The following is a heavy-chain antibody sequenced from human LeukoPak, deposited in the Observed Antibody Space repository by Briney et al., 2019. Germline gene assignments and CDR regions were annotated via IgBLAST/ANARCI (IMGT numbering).Heavy chain of an antibody. V-gene: IGHV3-30*04. CDR1: GFAFSSYD. Sequence: AGGSLRLSCAASGFAFSSYDMHWVRQAPGKGLEWGAVISYDGSNKYYADSVKGRFTISRDNSKNTLYLQMNSLGAEDTAVYYCARDVSYGWRQASLNYYYYYGMDVWGQGTTVTVSS. J-gene: IGHJ6*02. D-gene: IGHD5-18*01. CDR2: ISYDGSNK. CDR3: ARDVSYGWRQASLNYYYYYGMDV.